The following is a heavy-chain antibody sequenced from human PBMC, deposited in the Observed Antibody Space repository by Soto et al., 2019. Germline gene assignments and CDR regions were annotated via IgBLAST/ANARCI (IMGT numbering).Heavy chain of an antibody. V-gene: IGHV4-34*01. CDR3: ARAPFLGITMVRVFDY. Sequence: SETLFLTCAVYGGSFSGYYWSWIRQPPGKGLEWIGEINHSGSTNYNPSLKSRVTISVVTSKNQFSLKLSSVTAADTAVYYCARAPFLGITMVRVFDYWGQGILVTVSS. D-gene: IGHD3-10*01. J-gene: IGHJ4*02. CDR1: GGSFSGYY. CDR2: INHSGST.